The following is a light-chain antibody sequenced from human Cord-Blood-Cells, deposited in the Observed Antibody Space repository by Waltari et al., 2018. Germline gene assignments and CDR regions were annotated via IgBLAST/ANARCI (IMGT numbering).Light chain of an antibody. J-gene: IGLJ3*02. Sequence: SYELTQPPSVSVSPGQTARITCSGDALPKQYAYWYQQKPGQAPVQVIYKDSERPSGIPVRFSGSSSGTTVTLTISGVQAEDEADYYCQSADSSGTYWVFGGGTKLTVL. V-gene: IGLV3-25*03. CDR2: KDS. CDR1: ALPKQY. CDR3: QSADSSGTYWV.